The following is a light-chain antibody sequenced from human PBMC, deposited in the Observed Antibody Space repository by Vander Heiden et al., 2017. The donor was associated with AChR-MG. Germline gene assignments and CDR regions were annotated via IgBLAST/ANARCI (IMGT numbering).Light chain of an antibody. CDR1: QDISNY. CDR3: QQEDNLPHT. V-gene: IGKV1-33*01. Sequence: DIQMTQSPSSLSASVGDRVTITCQASQDISNYLNWYQQKPGKAPKLLIYDASNLETGVPSRFSGSGSGTDFTFTISSLQPEDIATYYCQQEDNLPHTFGQTTKLEIK. J-gene: IGKJ2*01. CDR2: DAS.